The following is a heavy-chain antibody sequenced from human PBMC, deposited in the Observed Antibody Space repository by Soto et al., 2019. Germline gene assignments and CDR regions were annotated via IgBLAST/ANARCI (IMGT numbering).Heavy chain of an antibody. CDR1: GLTFSDYY. J-gene: IGHJ4*02. D-gene: IGHD3-22*01. V-gene: IGHV3-11*05. CDR2: ITSSSSYT. Sequence: QVQLVESGGGLVKPGGSLRLSCAASGLTFSDYYMSWIRRAPGKGLEWVSYITSSSSYTIYADSVRGRFTISRDNAKNSLFLQMNSLRAEDTAVYYCARAVHYDTSGYWKWGPGTLVTVSS. CDR3: ARAVHYDTSGYWK.